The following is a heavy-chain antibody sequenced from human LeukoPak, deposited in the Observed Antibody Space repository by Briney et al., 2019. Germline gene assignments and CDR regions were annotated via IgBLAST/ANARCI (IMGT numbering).Heavy chain of an antibody. D-gene: IGHD4-17*01. CDR2: IYHSGST. V-gene: IGHV4-38-2*01. CDR1: GYSISSAYY. J-gene: IGHJ4*02. Sequence: SETLSLTCAVSGYSISSAYYWGWIRRPPGKGLEWSGSIYHSGSTDYNPSLKSRVTISVDTSKNQFSLKLSSVTAADTAVYYCARVTVTTAAFDYWGQGTLVTVSS. CDR3: ARVTVTTAAFDY.